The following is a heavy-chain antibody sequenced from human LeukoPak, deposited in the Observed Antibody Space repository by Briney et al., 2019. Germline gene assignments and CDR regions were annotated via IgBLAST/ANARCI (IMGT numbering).Heavy chain of an antibody. J-gene: IGHJ3*02. CDR3: ARGGYYDILTGYYDPRPWYAFDI. CDR2: IYTSGST. D-gene: IGHD3-9*01. Sequence: NASETLSLTCTVSGGSISSGSYYWSWIRQPAGKGLEWIGRIYTSGSTNYNPSLKSRVTMSVDTSKNQFSLKLSSVTAADTAVYYCARGGYYDILTGYYDPRPWYAFDIWGQGTMVTVSS. CDR1: GGSISSGSYY. V-gene: IGHV4-61*02.